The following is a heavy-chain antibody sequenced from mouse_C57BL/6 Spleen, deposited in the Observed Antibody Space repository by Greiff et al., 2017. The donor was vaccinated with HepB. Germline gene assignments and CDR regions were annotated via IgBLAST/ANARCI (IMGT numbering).Heavy chain of an antibody. CDR2: IYPGGGYT. CDR1: GYTFTNYW. V-gene: IGHV1-63*01. CDR3: AREGDLHAMDY. Sequence: VKLMESGAELVRPGTSVKMSCKASGYTFTNYWIGWAKQRPGHGLEWIGDIYPGGGYTNYNEKFKGKATLTADKSSSTAYMQFSSLTSEDSAIYYCAREGDLHAMDYWGQGTSVTVSS. J-gene: IGHJ4*01. D-gene: IGHD2-13*01.